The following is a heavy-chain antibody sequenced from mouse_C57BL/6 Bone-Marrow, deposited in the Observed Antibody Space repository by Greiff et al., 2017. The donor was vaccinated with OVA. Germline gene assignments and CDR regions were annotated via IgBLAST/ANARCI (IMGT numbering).Heavy chain of an antibody. CDR1: GFTFSNYW. V-gene: IGHV6-3*01. D-gene: IGHD1-1*02. Sequence: EVKVEESGGGLVQPGGSMKLSCVASGFTFSNYWMNWVRQSPEKGLEWVAQIRLKSDNYATHYAESVKGRFTISRDDSKSSVYLQMNNLRAEDTGIYYCTALWSLYYAMDYWGQGTSVTVSS. CDR2: IRLKSDNYAT. J-gene: IGHJ4*01. CDR3: TALWSLYYAMDY.